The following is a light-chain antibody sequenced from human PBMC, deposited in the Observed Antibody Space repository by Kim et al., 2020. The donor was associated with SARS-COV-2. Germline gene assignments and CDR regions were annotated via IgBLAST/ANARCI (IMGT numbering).Light chain of an antibody. CDR3: QQYHNLRLT. CDR1: QDIRNS. J-gene: IGKJ4*01. CDR2: DAS. V-gene: IGKV1-33*01. Sequence: GSVGDSVTITCQASQDIRNSLNWYQQKPGKAPKLLVYDASTLESGVPLRCSGSGSETDFIITISSLQPEDIASYYCQQYHNLRLTFGGGTKVDIK.